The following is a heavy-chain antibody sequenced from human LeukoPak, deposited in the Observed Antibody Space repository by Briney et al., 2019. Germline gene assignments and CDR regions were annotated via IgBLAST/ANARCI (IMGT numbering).Heavy chain of an antibody. J-gene: IGHJ4*02. CDR2: ISAYNGNT. V-gene: IGHV1-18*01. Sequence: GASVKVSCKASGYTFTSYGISWVRQAPGQGLEWMGWISAYNGNTNYAQKFQGRVTITADKSTSTAYMELSSLRSEDTAVYYCARRGLVGATSLAFDYWGQGTLVTVSS. CDR3: ARRGLVGATSLAFDY. D-gene: IGHD1-26*01. CDR1: GYTFTSYG.